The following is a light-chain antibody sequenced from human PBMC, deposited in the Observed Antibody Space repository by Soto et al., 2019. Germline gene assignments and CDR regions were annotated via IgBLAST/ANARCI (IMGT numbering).Light chain of an antibody. J-gene: IGKJ4*01. V-gene: IGKV3-11*01. Sequence: EIVLTQSPATLSLSPGERATLSCRASQSVSRYLAWYQQKPGQAPRLLIYDASNRATGIPARFSGSGSGTDFTLTISSLEPEDFAVYYCQQRSIWPLLTFGGGTKVDTK. CDR1: QSVSRY. CDR2: DAS. CDR3: QQRSIWPLLT.